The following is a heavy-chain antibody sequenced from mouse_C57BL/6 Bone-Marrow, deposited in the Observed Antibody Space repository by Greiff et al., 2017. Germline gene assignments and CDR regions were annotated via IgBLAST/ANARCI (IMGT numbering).Heavy chain of an antibody. D-gene: IGHD1-1*01. CDR1: GFNIKDDY. Sequence: EVQLQQSGAELVRPGASVKLSCTASGFNIKDDYMHWVKQRPEQGLEWIGGIDPENGDTEYASKFQGKATITADTASNTAYLQLSSLTSEDTAVYYCTTNYGSDYWGQGTTLTVSS. J-gene: IGHJ2*01. V-gene: IGHV14-4*01. CDR2: IDPENGDT. CDR3: TTNYGSDY.